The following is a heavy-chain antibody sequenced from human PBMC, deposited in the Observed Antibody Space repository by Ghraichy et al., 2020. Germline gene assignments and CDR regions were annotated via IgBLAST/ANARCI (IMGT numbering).Heavy chain of an antibody. D-gene: IGHD1-7*01. CDR3: ARGLDSRVDWNFFDH. V-gene: IGHV4-4*07. CDR2: VHTGGIT. Sequence: SETLSLTCTVSGGSIDNYSWTCILQSAGKGLEYIGRVHTGGITRYNPSLESRVTMSLDTSKNQFSLRLTSVTAADTAIYYCARGLDSRVDWNFFDHWGQGTLVTVSS. J-gene: IGHJ5*02. CDR1: GGSIDNYS.